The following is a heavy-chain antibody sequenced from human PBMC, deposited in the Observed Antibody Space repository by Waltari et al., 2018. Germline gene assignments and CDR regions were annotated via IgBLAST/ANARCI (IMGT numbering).Heavy chain of an antibody. J-gene: IGHJ3*01. CDR1: GGSITSSRHY. CDR2: ISYSGAT. Sequence: QLHLQESGPGLVKPSETLSLTCSVSGGSITSSRHYWGWIRPPPGKGLEWTGTISYSGATYYNPSLRSRVTISLDTSKNRFSLKLNSVTAADTAVYYCATYVGASVGTAAFDVWGQGTMVTVSS. CDR3: ATYVGASVGTAAFDV. D-gene: IGHD3-16*01. V-gene: IGHV4-39*01.